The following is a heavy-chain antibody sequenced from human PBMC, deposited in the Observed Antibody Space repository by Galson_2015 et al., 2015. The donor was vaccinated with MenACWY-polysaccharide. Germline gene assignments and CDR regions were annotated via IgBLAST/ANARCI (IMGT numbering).Heavy chain of an antibody. D-gene: IGHD3-10*01. J-gene: IGHJ5*02. CDR2: FDPEDGET. Sequence: SVKVSCKVSGYTLTELSMHWVRQAPGKGLEWMGGFDPEDGETIYAQKFQGRVTMTEDTSTDTAYMELSSLRSEDTAVYYCATAMVRGVIITGGWFDPWGQGPLVTVSS. CDR1: GYTLTELS. V-gene: IGHV1-24*01. CDR3: ATAMVRGVIITGGWFDP.